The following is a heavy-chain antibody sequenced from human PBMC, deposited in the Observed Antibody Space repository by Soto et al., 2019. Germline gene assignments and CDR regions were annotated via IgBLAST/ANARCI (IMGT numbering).Heavy chain of an antibody. CDR3: ASNLEGSYGDYGSDY. Sequence: ASVKVSCKASGYTFTGYYMHWVRQAPGQGLEWMGWINPNSGGTNYAQKFQGRVTMTRDTSISTAYMELSRLRSDDTAVYYCASNLEGSYGDYGSDYWGQGTLVTVSS. V-gene: IGHV1-2*02. CDR2: INPNSGGT. CDR1: GYTFTGYY. D-gene: IGHD4-17*01. J-gene: IGHJ4*02.